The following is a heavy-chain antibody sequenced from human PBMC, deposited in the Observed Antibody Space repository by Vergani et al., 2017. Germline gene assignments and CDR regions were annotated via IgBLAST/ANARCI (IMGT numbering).Heavy chain of an antibody. V-gene: IGHV4-34*01. CDR3: ATSRTSTQLVRGGVL. J-gene: IGHJ4*02. D-gene: IGHD6-13*01. CDR1: GGSFSGYY. Sequence: QVQLQQWGAGLLKPSETLSLTCAVYGGSFSGYYWSWIRQPPGKGLEWIGEINHSGSTNYNPSLKSRVTISVDTSKNQFSLKLSSVTAADTAVYYCATSRTSTQLVRGGVLWSQGTLVTVSS. CDR2: INHSGST.